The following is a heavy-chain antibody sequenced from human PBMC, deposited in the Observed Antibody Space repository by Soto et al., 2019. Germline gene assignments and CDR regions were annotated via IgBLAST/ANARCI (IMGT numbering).Heavy chain of an antibody. Sequence: PGESLKISCKGSGYSFTNYWISWVRRMPGKGLEWMGNIDPVDSYTNYGPSFQGHVTFSVDTSISTAYLQWSSLKASDTAMYYCARIESIARNWLDPWGQGTLVTVSS. D-gene: IGHD6-13*01. CDR3: ARIESIARNWLDP. CDR1: GYSFTNYW. CDR2: IDPVDSYT. V-gene: IGHV5-10-1*01. J-gene: IGHJ5*02.